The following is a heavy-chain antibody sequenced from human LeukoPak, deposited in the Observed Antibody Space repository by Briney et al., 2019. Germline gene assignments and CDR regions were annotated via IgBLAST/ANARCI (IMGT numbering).Heavy chain of an antibody. CDR3: ARETLVPFDY. CDR2: ISSSSSYI. J-gene: IGHJ4*02. V-gene: IGHV3-21*01. CDR1: GFTFSNHA. Sequence: PGGSLRLSCEASGFTFSNHAMSWVRQAPGKGLEWVSSISSSSSYIYYADSVKGRFTISRDNAKNSLYLQMNSLRAEDTAVYYCARETLVPFDYWGQGTLVTVSS. D-gene: IGHD6-13*01.